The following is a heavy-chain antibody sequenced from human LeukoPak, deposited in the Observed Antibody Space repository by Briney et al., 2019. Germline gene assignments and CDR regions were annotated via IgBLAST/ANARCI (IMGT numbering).Heavy chain of an antibody. J-gene: IGHJ6*02. CDR3: ARKGIAVAGLYYYYGMDV. CDR2: ISYDGSNK. Sequence: GGSLRLSCAASGFTFSSYGMHWVRQAPGKGLEWVAVISYDGSNKYYADSVKGRFTISRDNSKNTLYLQMNSLRAEDTAVYYCARKGIAVAGLYYYYGMDVWGQGTTVTVS. D-gene: IGHD6-19*01. CDR1: GFTFSSYG. V-gene: IGHV3-30*03.